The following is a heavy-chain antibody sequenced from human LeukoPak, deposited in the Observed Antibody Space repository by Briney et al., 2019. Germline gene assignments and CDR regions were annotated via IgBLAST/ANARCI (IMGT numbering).Heavy chain of an antibody. V-gene: IGHV3-23*01. CDR2: ISGSGGST. J-gene: IGHJ6*03. D-gene: IGHD6-13*01. CDR1: GGSISSYY. CDR3: AKDQGQLVPLYYMDV. Sequence: PSETLSLTCTVSGGSISSYYWSWVRQAPGKGLEWVSAISGSGGSTYYADSVKGRFTISRDNSKNTLYLQMNSLRAEDTAVYYCAKDQGQLVPLYYMDVWGKGTTVTVSS.